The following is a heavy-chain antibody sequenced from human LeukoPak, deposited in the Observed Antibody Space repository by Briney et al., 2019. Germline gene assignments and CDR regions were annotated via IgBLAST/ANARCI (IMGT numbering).Heavy chain of an antibody. J-gene: IGHJ6*02. V-gene: IGHV1-69*04. Sequence: SVKVSCKASGGTFSSYAISWVRQPPGQGLEWMGRIIPIFGIANYAQKFQGRVTITADKSTSTAYMELSSLRSEDTAVYYCATAIAVAGTSGMDVWGQGTTVTVSS. CDR1: GGTFSSYA. CDR3: ATAIAVAGTSGMDV. D-gene: IGHD6-19*01. CDR2: IIPIFGIA.